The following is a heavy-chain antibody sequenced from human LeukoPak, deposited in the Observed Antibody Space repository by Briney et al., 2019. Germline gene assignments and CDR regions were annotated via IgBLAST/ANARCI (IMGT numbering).Heavy chain of an antibody. J-gene: IGHJ5*02. CDR2: IYYSGST. Sequence: PSETLSLTCTVSGGSISSYYWSWIRQPPGKGLEWIGYIYYSGSTNYNPSLKSRVTISVDTSKNQFSLKLSSVTAADTAVYYCARDFIAWFDPWGQGTLVTVSS. V-gene: IGHV4-59*01. D-gene: IGHD6-13*01. CDR1: GGSISSYY. CDR3: ARDFIAWFDP.